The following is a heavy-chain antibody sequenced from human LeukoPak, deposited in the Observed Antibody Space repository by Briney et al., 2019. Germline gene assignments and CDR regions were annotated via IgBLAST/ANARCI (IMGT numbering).Heavy chain of an antibody. V-gene: IGHV1-69*06. J-gene: IGHJ6*03. CDR2: IIPIFGTA. CDR3: ARVRSSSSWSNYYYYMDV. Sequence: SVKVSCKASGGTFSSYAISWVRQAPGQGLEWMGGIIPIFGTANYAQKFQGRVTITADKSTSTAYMELSSLRSEDTAVYYCARVRSSSSWSNYYYYMDVWGKGTTVTVSS. CDR1: GGTFSSYA. D-gene: IGHD6-13*01.